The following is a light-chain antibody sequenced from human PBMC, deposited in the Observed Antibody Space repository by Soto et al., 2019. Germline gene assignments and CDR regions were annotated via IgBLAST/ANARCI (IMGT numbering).Light chain of an antibody. CDR2: GAS. V-gene: IGKV3-15*01. Sequence: TQSPSTLSLSPGERATLCFRASQSVSSNLAWYQQKPGQAPRFLIYGASTRATGIPARFSGSGSGTEFTLTISSLQSEDFAVYYCQQYDNWPLTFGGGTKVDI. J-gene: IGKJ4*01. CDR1: QSVSSN. CDR3: QQYDNWPLT.